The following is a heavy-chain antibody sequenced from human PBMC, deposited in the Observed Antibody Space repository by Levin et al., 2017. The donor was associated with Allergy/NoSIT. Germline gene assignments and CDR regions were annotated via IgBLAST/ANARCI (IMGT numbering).Heavy chain of an antibody. V-gene: IGHV1-3*01. CDR2: INAGNGNT. J-gene: IGHJ4*02. CDR3: ARRRRGLLWFREFPFDY. CDR1: GYTFTSYA. Sequence: ASVKVSCKASGYTFTSYAMHWVRQAPGQRLEWMGWINAGNGNTKYSQKFQGRVTITRDTSASTAYMELSSLRSEDTAVYYCARRRRGLLWFREFPFDYWGQGTLVTVSS. D-gene: IGHD3-10*01.